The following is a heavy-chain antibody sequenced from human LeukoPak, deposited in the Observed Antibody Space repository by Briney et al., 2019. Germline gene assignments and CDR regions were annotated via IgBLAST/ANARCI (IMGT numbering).Heavy chain of an antibody. CDR3: ARARTNWNHPYAGDYYYMDV. V-gene: IGHV3-53*01. CDR2: IYSGGST. CDR1: GFTVSSNY. Sequence: GGSLRLSCAASGFTVSSNYMSWVRQAPGKGLEWVSVIYSGGSTYYADSVKGRFTISRDNSKSTLYLQMNSLKAEDTAVYYCARARTNWNHPYAGDYYYMDVWGKGTTVTVSS. D-gene: IGHD1-1*01. J-gene: IGHJ6*03.